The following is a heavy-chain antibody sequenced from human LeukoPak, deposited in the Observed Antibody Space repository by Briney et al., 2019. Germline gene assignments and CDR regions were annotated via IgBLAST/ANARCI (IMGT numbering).Heavy chain of an antibody. V-gene: IGHV3-23*01. J-gene: IGHJ6*02. CDR2: TSGGGAST. CDR1: GFTFSSNA. CDR3: AKDAGGIYYGSGNYLNYYGMDV. Sequence: LGGSLSLSCAASGFTFSSNAMSWVRQAPGKGLDWVVATSGGGASTYYADSVKGRFTISRANSKNTLYLQMNSLRAEDTAVYYCAKDAGGIYYGSGNYLNYYGMDVWGQGTTVTVSS. D-gene: IGHD3-10*01.